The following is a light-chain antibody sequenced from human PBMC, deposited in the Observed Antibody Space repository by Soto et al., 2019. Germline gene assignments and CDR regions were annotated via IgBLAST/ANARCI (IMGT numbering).Light chain of an antibody. V-gene: IGKV1-5*01. CDR1: KNISSW. J-gene: IGKJ1*01. CDR2: DAS. Sequence: GDRVTITCRASKNISSWLAWYQQKPGKAPKLLIYDASSLESGVPSRFSGSGSGTEFTLTISSLQPDDFATYYCQQYNSYWTFGQGTKGEIK. CDR3: QQYNSYWT.